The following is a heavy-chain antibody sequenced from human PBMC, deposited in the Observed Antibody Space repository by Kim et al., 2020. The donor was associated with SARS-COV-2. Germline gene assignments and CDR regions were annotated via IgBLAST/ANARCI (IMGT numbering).Heavy chain of an antibody. V-gene: IGHV3-72*01. Sequence: EYAASVKGRFTISRDDSKSSLYLQMNSLETEDTVVYYCARLTPDRYYFDYWGQGTLVTVSS. J-gene: IGHJ4*02. D-gene: IGHD3-16*02. CDR3: ARLTPDRYYFDY.